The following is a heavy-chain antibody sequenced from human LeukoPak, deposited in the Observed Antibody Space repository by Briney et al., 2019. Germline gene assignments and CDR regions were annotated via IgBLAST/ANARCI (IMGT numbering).Heavy chain of an antibody. V-gene: IGHV3-30-3*01. D-gene: IGHD3-10*01. J-gene: IGHJ4*02. CDR3: AREGYYGSGSPPSLYFDY. Sequence: GGSLGLSCAASGFTFRNYVIHWVRQAPGKGLEWVAVTSSDLNVKLYADSVKGRFTISRDNSRSTLYLQMNSLRPEDTAIYYCAREGYYGSGSPPSLYFDYWGQGTLVAVSS. CDR2: TSSDLNVK. CDR1: GFTFRNYV.